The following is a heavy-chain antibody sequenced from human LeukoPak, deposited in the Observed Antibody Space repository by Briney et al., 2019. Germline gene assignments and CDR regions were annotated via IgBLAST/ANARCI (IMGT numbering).Heavy chain of an antibody. CDR2: IYYSGST. D-gene: IGHD6-13*01. J-gene: IGHJ4*02. V-gene: IGHV4-59*01. CDR1: GGSISSYY. Sequence: KPSETLSLTSTVSGGSISSYYWSWIRQPPGKGLEWIGYIYYSGSTNYNPSLKSRVTISVDTSKNQFSLKLSSVTAADTAVYYCARGGDRAAASLDYWGQGTLVTVSS. CDR3: ARGGDRAAASLDY.